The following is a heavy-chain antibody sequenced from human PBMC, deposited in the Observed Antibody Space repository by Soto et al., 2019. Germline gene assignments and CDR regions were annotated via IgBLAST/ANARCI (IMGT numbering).Heavy chain of an antibody. CDR3: ARRGCSGGSCYSQNYYYYGMDV. J-gene: IGHJ6*02. D-gene: IGHD2-15*01. CDR2: IYYSGGT. Sequence: PSETLSLTCSVSGDTISSGGYYWSWFRQHPGKGLEWIGYIYYSGGTYYNPSLKSRVTISVDTSKNQFSLKLSSVTAADTAVYYCARRGCSGGSCYSQNYYYYGMDVWGQGTTVTAP. CDR1: GDTISSGGYY. V-gene: IGHV4-31*03.